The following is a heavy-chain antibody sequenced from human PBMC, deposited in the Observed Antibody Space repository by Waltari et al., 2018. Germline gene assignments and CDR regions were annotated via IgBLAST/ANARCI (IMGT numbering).Heavy chain of an antibody. D-gene: IGHD6-13*01. CDR2: IKEDSSEK. Sequence: EVQLVESGGGLVQPGGSLRLSCAASGFTFSSYWMTWVRQAPGRGLEWVANIKEDSSEKYYVDSVKGRFTISRDNAKNSLYLQINSLRAEDTAVYYCARRDSSSWYEDYWGQGTLVTVSS. V-gene: IGHV3-7*01. CDR3: ARRDSSSWYEDY. CDR1: GFTFSSYW. J-gene: IGHJ4*02.